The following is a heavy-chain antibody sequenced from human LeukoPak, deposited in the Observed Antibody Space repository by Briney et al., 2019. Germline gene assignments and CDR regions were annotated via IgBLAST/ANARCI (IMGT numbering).Heavy chain of an antibody. Sequence: SETLSLTCTVSGYSISSGYYWGWIRQPPGKGLEWIGSIYHSGSTYYNPSLKSRVTVSVDTSKNQFSLKLSSVTAADTAVYYCARGFLKARLGELSSPFDYWGQGTLVTVSS. CDR3: ARGFLKARLGELSSPFDY. J-gene: IGHJ4*02. CDR2: IYHSGST. D-gene: IGHD3-16*02. V-gene: IGHV4-38-2*02. CDR1: GYSISSGYY.